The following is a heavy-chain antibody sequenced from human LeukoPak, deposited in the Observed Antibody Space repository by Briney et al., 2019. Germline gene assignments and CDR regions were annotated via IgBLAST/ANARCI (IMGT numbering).Heavy chain of an antibody. CDR3: ARDGGVAHFDY. Sequence: SETLSLTCTVSGGSISSYYWSWIRQHPGKGLECIGYIYYSGSTNYNPSLKSRVTISVDTSKNQFSLKLSSVTAADTAVYYCARDGGVAHFDYWGQGTLVTVSS. CDR1: GGSISSYY. V-gene: IGHV4-59*01. D-gene: IGHD3-16*01. CDR2: IYYSGST. J-gene: IGHJ4*02.